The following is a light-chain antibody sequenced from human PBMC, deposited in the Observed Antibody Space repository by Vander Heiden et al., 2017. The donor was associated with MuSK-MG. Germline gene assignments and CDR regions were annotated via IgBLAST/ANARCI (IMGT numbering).Light chain of an antibody. CDR1: QSVSSY. V-gene: IGKV3-11*01. CDR2: DAS. J-gene: IGKJ5*01. CDR3: QQRSNWLIT. Sequence: ELVLPQSPATLSLSPGERATLSCRASQSVSSYLAWYQQKPGQAPRLLIYDASNRATGIPARFSGSGSGTDFTLTISSLEPEDFAVYYCQQRSNWLITFGQGTRLEIK.